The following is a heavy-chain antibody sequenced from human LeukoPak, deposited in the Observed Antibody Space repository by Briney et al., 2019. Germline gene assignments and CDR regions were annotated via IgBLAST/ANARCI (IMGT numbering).Heavy chain of an antibody. Sequence: GGSLRLSCAASGFTFSSYAMHWVRQAPGKGLEYVSAISSNRGSTYYANSVKGRFTISRDNSKNTLYLQMGSLRAEDMAVYYCARVALWFGSYFDYWGQGTLVTVSS. CDR2: ISSNRGST. V-gene: IGHV3-64*01. CDR1: GFTFSSYA. D-gene: IGHD3-10*01. J-gene: IGHJ4*02. CDR3: ARVALWFGSYFDY.